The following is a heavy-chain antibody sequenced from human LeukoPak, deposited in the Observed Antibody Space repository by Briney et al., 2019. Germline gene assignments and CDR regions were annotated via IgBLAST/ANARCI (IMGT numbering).Heavy chain of an antibody. CDR2: ISYDGSNK. J-gene: IGHJ4*02. Sequence: GGSLRLSCAASGFTFSSYGMHWVRQAPGKGLEWVAVISYDGSNKYYADSVKGRFTISRDNSKNTLYLQMNSLRAEDTAVYYCAKPPPPQIQLWLTFDYWGQGTLVTVSS. D-gene: IGHD5-18*01. V-gene: IGHV3-30*18. CDR3: AKPPPPQIQLWLTFDY. CDR1: GFTFSSYG.